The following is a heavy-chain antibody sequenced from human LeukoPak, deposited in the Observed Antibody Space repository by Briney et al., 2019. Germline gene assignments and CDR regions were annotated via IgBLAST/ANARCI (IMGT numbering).Heavy chain of an antibody. CDR1: GYTFTGYY. CDR3: ARVAGALSDYYGSGSYYHGAYFDY. J-gene: IGHJ4*02. D-gene: IGHD3-10*01. CDR2: INPNSGGT. V-gene: IGHV1-2*06. Sequence: ASVKVSCKASGYTFTGYYMHWVRQAPGQGLEWMGRINPNSGGTNYAQKFQGRVTITRDTSISTAYMELSRLRSDDTAVYYCARVAGALSDYYGSGSYYHGAYFDYWGQGTLVTVSS.